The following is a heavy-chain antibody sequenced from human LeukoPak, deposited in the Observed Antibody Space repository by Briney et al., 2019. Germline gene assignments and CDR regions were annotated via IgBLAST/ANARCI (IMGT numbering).Heavy chain of an antibody. Sequence: PGGSLRLSCAASGFTFSSYSMNWVRQAPGKGLEWVSSISSSGSYIYYADSVKGRFTISRDNAKNSLYLQMNSLRAEDTAVYYCARIPTGWSIGAFDIWGQGTMVTVSS. CDR1: GFTFSSYS. J-gene: IGHJ3*02. D-gene: IGHD2-15*01. CDR2: ISSSGSYI. V-gene: IGHV3-21*01. CDR3: ARIPTGWSIGAFDI.